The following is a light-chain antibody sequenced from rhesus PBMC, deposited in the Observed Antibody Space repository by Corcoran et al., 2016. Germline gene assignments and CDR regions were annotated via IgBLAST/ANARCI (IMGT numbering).Light chain of an antibody. Sequence: DIQMTQSPSSLSASVGDTVTITCRASQTISSSLDWYQQKPGKAPKLLIYKASTLQSGVPSRFSGSGSGTDCTLTISSLQPEDFTTYYCLQDNSSPRTFGQGTKVEIK. CDR1: QTISSS. CDR3: LQDNSSPRT. J-gene: IGKJ1*01. CDR2: KAS. V-gene: IGKV1-22*01.